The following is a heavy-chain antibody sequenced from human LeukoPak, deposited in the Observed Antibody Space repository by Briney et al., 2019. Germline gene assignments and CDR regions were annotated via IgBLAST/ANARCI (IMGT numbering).Heavy chain of an antibody. CDR3: VRHQEGMVRGVLYYMDV. CDR1: GGSISSYY. D-gene: IGHD3-10*01. J-gene: IGHJ6*03. Sequence: SETLSLTCTVSGGSISSYYWSWIRQPAGKGLEWIGSIYYTGNTYYNPSLKSRVTISVDTSKNQFSLKLSSVTAADTAVYYCVRHQEGMVRGVLYYMDVWGTGTTVTTSS. CDR2: IYYTGNT. V-gene: IGHV4-59*05.